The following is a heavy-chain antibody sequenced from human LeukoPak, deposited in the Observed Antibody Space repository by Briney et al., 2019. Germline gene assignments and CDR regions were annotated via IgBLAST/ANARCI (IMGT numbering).Heavy chain of an antibody. CDR1: GGSISSYY. D-gene: IGHD3-10*01. J-gene: IGHJ6*03. CDR2: IHSSGST. CDR3: ARDLTEGYYGSGSYPYYYNMDV. Sequence: PQSLSLTCTVSGGSISSYYWSWIRQPAGKGLEWIGRIHSSGSTNYNPSLKSRVTISVDKSKNQFSLKLSSVTAADTAVYYCARDLTEGYYGSGSYPYYYNMDVWGKGTTVTVSS. V-gene: IGHV4-4*07.